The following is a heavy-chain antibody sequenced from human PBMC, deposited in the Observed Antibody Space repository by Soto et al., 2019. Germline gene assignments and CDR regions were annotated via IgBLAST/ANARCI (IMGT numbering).Heavy chain of an antibody. CDR2: IWYDGSNK. Sequence: GGSLRLSCAASGFTFSSYGMHWVRQAPGKGLEWVAVIWYDGSNKYYADPVKGRLTISRDNSKNTLYLQMNSLRAEDTAVYYCAREWQWLGSWGQGTLVTVSS. D-gene: IGHD6-19*01. J-gene: IGHJ5*02. V-gene: IGHV3-33*01. CDR1: GFTFSSYG. CDR3: AREWQWLGS.